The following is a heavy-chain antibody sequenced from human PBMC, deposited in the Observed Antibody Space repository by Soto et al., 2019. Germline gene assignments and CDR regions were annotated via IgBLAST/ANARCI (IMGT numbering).Heavy chain of an antibody. CDR3: AELFGYCSNTSCYAPLS. CDR2: ISSSSSYI. V-gene: IGHV3-21*01. CDR1: GFTFSSYS. J-gene: IGHJ5*02. D-gene: IGHD2-2*03. Sequence: PGGSLRLSCAASGFTFSSYSMNWVRQAPGKGLEWVSSISSSSSYIYYADSVKGRFTISRDNAKNSLYLQMNSLRAEDTAVYYCAELFGYCSNTSCYAPLSWGQGTLVTVSS.